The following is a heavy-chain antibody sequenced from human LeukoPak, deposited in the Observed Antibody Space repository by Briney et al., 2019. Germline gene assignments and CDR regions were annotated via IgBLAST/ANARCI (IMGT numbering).Heavy chain of an antibody. CDR1: GYTFTGYW. D-gene: IGHD2-2*01. CDR2: INTNTGNP. CDR3: ARDHVKLGSSFHPFDAFDV. V-gene: IGHV7-4-1*02. J-gene: IGHJ3*01. Sequence: ASVKLSCKAFGYTFTGYWMHWVRQAPGQGLEWMGWINTNTGNPTYAQGFTGRFVFSLDTSVSTTYLQISSLKAEDTAIYYCARDHVKLGSSFHPFDAFDVWGQGTLVTVSS.